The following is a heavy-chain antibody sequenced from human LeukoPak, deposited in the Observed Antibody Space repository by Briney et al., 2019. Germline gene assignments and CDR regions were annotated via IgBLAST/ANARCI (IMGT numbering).Heavy chain of an antibody. CDR2: IYYSGST. D-gene: IGHD6-13*01. CDR3: ARGRSSSYLPNHNWFDP. J-gene: IGHJ5*02. Sequence: SETLSLTCTVSGGSISSSSYYWGWIRQPPGKGLEWIGSIYYSGSTYYNPSLKSRVTISVDTSKNQFSLKLSSVTAADTAVYYCARGRSSSYLPNHNWFDPWGQGTLVTVSS. CDR1: GGSISSSSYY. V-gene: IGHV4-39*01.